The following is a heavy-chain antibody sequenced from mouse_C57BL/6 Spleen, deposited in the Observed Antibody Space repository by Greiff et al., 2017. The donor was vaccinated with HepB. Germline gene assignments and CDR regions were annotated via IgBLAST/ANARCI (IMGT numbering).Heavy chain of an antibody. Sequence: QVQLQQPGAELVMPGASVKLSCKASGYTFTSYWMHWVKQRPGQGLEWIGEIDPSDSYTNYNQKFKGKSTLTVDKSSSTAYMQLSSLTSEDSAVYYCARSRGTGSEVWGTGTTVTVSS. CDR2: IDPSDSYT. CDR1: GYTFTSYW. J-gene: IGHJ1*03. CDR3: ARSRGTGSEV. V-gene: IGHV1-69*01. D-gene: IGHD4-1*01.